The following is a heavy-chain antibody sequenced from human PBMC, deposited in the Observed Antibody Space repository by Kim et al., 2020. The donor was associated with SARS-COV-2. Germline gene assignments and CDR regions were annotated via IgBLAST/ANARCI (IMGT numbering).Heavy chain of an antibody. V-gene: IGHV1-46*01. CDR3: ARGGYSYGYVGY. J-gene: IGHJ4*02. Sequence: SYAQKFQGRVTMTRDTSTSTVYMELSSLRSEDTAVYYCARGGYSYGYVGYWGQGTLVTVSS. D-gene: IGHD5-18*01.